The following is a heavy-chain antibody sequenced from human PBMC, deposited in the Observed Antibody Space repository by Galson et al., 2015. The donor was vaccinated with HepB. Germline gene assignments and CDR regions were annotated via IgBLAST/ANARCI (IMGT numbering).Heavy chain of an antibody. CDR1: GYTFTSYD. D-gene: IGHD3-9*01. CDR3: ATRYGRYFDWLENWFDP. V-gene: IGHV1-8*01. CDR2: MNPNSGNT. Sequence: SVKVSCKASGYTFTSYDINWVRQATGQGLEWMGWMNPNSGNTGYAQKFQGRVTMTRNTSISTAYMELSSLRSEDTAVYYCATRYGRYFDWLENWFDPWGQGTLVTVSS. J-gene: IGHJ5*02.